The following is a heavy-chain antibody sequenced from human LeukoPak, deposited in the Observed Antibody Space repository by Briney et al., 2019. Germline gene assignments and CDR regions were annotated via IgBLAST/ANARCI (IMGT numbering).Heavy chain of an antibody. V-gene: IGHV5-51*01. CDR2: IYPGDSDT. D-gene: IGHD2-2*01. J-gene: IGHJ3*02. CDR1: GYSFTSYW. CDR3: ARQYCSSTSCYPDAFDI. Sequence: GESLKISCKGSGYSFTSYWIGWVRQMPGKGLEWMGIIYPGDSDTRYSPSFQGQVTISADKSISTAYLQWSSLKASDTAMYYCARQYCSSTSCYPDAFDIWGQGTMVTVSS.